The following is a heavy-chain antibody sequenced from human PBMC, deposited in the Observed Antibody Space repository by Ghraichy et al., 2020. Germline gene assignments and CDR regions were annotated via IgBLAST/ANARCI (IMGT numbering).Heavy chain of an antibody. CDR2: ISYSGNT. CDR3: ARHPSSAWYGRTAFDI. Sequence: SETLSLTCTVSGGSISSYYWSWIRQPPGKGLEWIGYISYSGNTNYNPSLKSRVTISIDTSKSQFSLKLTSVTAADSAVFYCARHPSSAWYGRTAFDIWGQGTMVTVSA. D-gene: IGHD6-19*01. V-gene: IGHV4-59*08. CDR1: GGSISSYY. J-gene: IGHJ3*02.